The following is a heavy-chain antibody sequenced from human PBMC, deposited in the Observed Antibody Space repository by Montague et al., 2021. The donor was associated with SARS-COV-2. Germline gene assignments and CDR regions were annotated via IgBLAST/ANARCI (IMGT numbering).Heavy chain of an antibody. CDR2: TFYSCRT. CDR1: GDSTNYYY. CDR3: ARLSGYNPFDAFDL. V-gene: IGHV4-59*01. D-gene: IGHD5-24*01. J-gene: IGHJ3*01. Sequence: SETLSLTCTVSGDSTNYYYSRWIRHPPGNTLAWIGHTFYSCRTMYTLSLKSRVTISVDTSKTQFSLNLSSVTAADPAVYFCARLSGYNPFDAFDLWGPGTILSVS.